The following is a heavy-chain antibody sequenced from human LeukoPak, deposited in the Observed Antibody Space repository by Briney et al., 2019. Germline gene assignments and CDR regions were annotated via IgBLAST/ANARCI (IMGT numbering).Heavy chain of an antibody. CDR1: GITLSNYA. V-gene: IGHV3-23*01. Sequence: PGGSLRLSCAVSGITLSNYAMTWVRQAPGKGLEWVAGISGSGGGTNYADSVKGRFTISRDNSKNTLYLQMNNLRVDDTAVCFCAKRGVVIRVILVGFHKEAYYFDSWGQGALVTVSS. J-gene: IGHJ4*02. CDR2: ISGSGGGT. CDR3: AKRGVVIRVILVGFHKEAYYFDS. D-gene: IGHD3-22*01.